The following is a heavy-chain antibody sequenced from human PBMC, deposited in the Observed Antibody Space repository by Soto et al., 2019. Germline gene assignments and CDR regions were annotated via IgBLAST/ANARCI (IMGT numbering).Heavy chain of an antibody. V-gene: IGHV3-7*01. J-gene: IGHJ4*02. Sequence: EVQLVESGGGLVQPGGSLRLSCAASGFTFSSYWMSWVRQAPGKGLEWVANIKQDGSEKYYVDSVKGRFTISRDNAKNSMYLKMNSLRAEDTAVYYCARGTYGSGSSPRYYFDYWGQGTLVTVSS. CDR2: IKQDGSEK. CDR3: ARGTYGSGSSPRYYFDY. CDR1: GFTFSSYW. D-gene: IGHD6-19*01.